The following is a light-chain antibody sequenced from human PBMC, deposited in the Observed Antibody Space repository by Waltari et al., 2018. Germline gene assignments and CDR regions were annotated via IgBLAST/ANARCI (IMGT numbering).Light chain of an antibody. J-gene: IGKJ4*01. CDR3: LQSNTYPLT. CDR1: QDIKSD. Sequence: DIQMTQFPSSLSDSVGDRVTITCLASQDIKSDLVWYQQRPGEAPKRLIYRTSNLQNGVPSRFSGSGSGTEFTLTVNSLQPDDSATYYCLQSNTYPLTFGGGTKVEIK. CDR2: RTS. V-gene: IGKV1-17*01.